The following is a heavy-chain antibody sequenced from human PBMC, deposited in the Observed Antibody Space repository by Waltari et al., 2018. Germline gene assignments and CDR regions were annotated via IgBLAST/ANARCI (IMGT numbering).Heavy chain of an antibody. V-gene: IGHV3-23*01. CDR3: AKDSVTRSFALNYFDY. D-gene: IGHD4-17*01. CDR2: ISGAGGST. Sequence: EVQLLESGGGLVQPGESLRLSGAASGFTLSDYAMSWVRQAPGKGLEWVATISGAGGSTYHADSVKGRFTISRDNSKNTLYLQMDSLGVEDTALFYCAKDSVTRSFALNYFDYWGQGTLVTVSS. CDR1: GFTLSDYA. J-gene: IGHJ4*02.